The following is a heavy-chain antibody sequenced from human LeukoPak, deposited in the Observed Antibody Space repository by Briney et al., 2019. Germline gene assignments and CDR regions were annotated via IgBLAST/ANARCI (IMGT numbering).Heavy chain of an antibody. V-gene: IGHV4-59*01. J-gene: IGHJ4*02. CDR1: GGSINGYY. Sequence: SETLSLTCTVSGGSINGYYWNWIRQPPGKGLEWIGYIYYTGSTSYNPSLKSRVTISLDTSKNQFSLKLSSVTAADTAVYYCARSAVEGYFDYWGQGTLVTVSS. CDR2: IYYTGST. CDR3: ARSAVEGYFDY. D-gene: IGHD6-19*01.